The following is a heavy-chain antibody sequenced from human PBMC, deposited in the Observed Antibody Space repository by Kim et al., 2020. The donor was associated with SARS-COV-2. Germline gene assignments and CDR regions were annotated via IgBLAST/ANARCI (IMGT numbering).Heavy chain of an antibody. V-gene: IGHV3-20*01. J-gene: IGHJ4*02. CDR2: INWNVGST. CDR1: GFTFDDYG. Sequence: GGSLRLSCAASGFTFDDYGMSWVRQAPGKGLEWVSGINWNVGSTGYADSVKGRFTISRDNAKNSLYLQMNSLRAEDTALYHCASSRYDSSGSYYYFDYWGQGTLVTVSS. D-gene: IGHD3-22*01. CDR3: ASSRYDSSGSYYYFDY.